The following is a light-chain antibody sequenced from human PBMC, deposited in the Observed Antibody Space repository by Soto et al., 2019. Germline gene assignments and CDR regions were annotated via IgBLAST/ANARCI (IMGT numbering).Light chain of an antibody. CDR3: QQYDNHPRT. J-gene: IGKJ4*01. Sequence: DIQMTQSPSSLSASAGDRVTITCQASQDISSYLNWYQQKPGKAPKLLIYDASTLEKGVPSRFSGSGSGTDFTFTISCLQPEDIATYYCQQYDNHPRTFGGGTKVEIK. CDR1: QDISSY. CDR2: DAS. V-gene: IGKV1-33*01.